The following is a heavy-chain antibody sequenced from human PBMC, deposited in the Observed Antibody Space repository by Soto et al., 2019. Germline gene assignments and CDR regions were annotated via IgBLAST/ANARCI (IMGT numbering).Heavy chain of an antibody. V-gene: IGHV3-30*18. Sequence: QVQLVESGGGVVQPGRSLRLSCAASGFRFSDYGIHWVRQAPGKGLEWVGLISYDGSKKFYTDSVKGRFTISRDNSKNTMYLQIDRLRAEDTAVYYCAKMDADLLPYYYYGMDVWGQGTTVTVSS. CDR2: ISYDGSKK. J-gene: IGHJ6*02. CDR3: AKMDADLLPYYYYGMDV. CDR1: GFRFSDYG. D-gene: IGHD1-26*01.